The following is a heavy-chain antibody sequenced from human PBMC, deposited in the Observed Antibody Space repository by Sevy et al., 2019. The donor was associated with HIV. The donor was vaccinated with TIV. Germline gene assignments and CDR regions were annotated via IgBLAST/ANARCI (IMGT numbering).Heavy chain of an antibody. CDR1: GGSISTSSYY. Sequence: SETLSLTCTVSGGSISTSSYYWGWIRQPPGKVLEWIGNSFYSGTTYYNPSLKSRVTISVDTSKNQFSLKLSSVTAADTAVYYCARLASRLRDNWSDPWGQGTLVTVSS. CDR2: SFYSGTT. V-gene: IGHV4-39*01. J-gene: IGHJ5*02. CDR3: ARLASRLRDNWSDP. D-gene: IGHD3-16*01.